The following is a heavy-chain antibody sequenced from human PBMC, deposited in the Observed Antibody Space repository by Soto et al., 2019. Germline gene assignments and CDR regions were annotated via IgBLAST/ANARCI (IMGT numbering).Heavy chain of an antibody. V-gene: IGHV3-23*01. CDR3: AKDGLRYFDWLSIVGGDYYYYYYMDV. Sequence: GGSLRLSCAASGFTFSSYAMSWVRQAPGKGLEWVSAISGSGGSTYYADSVKGRFTISRDNSKKRLYLQMNSLRAEDTDVYYCAKDGLRYFDWLSIVGGDYYYYYYMDVWGKGTTVTVSS. CDR2: ISGSGGST. D-gene: IGHD3-9*01. CDR1: GFTFSSYA. J-gene: IGHJ6*03.